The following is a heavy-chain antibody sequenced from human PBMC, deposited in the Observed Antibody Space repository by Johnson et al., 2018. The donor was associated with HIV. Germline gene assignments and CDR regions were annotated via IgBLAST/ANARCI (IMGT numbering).Heavy chain of an antibody. CDR3: ATGVGIDAFDI. CDR1: GINFGSYW. V-gene: IGHV3-74*01. J-gene: IGHJ3*02. D-gene: IGHD2-21*01. Sequence: VQLVESGGGLVQPGGSLRLSCTASGINFGSYWMHWFRQAPGKGLVWVSRMNGDGKSTTYADSVKGRFTISRDNAKSTLYLQMNSLRAEDTAVYYCATGVGIDAFDIWGQGTMVTVSS. CDR2: MNGDGKST.